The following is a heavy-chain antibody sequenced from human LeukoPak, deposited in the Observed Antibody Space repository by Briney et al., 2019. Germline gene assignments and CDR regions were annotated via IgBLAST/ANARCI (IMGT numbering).Heavy chain of an antibody. CDR1: GYSFTSYW. J-gene: IGHJ5*02. CDR3: APSPPARFSLYGSGSYYPNWFDP. Sequence: GESLKISCKGSGYSFTSYWIGWVRQMPGKGLEWMGIIYPGDSETRYSPSFQGQVTISAEKSISTAYLQWSSLKASDTDMYYCAPSPPARFSLYGSGSYYPNWFDPWGQGTLVTVSS. V-gene: IGHV5-51*01. CDR2: IYPGDSET. D-gene: IGHD3-10*01.